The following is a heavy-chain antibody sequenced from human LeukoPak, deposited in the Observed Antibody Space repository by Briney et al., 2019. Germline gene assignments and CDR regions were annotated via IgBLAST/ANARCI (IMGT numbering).Heavy chain of an antibody. D-gene: IGHD7-27*01. J-gene: IGHJ4*02. Sequence: SETLSLTCSVSGYSISSGYFWGWIRQPPGKGPEWIATTHHSGATYYNPSLKSRVTLSVDTSKNQVSLKMTSVTAADTAVYYCTREVWGSTFPGYWGQGTLVTVSS. V-gene: IGHV4-38-2*02. CDR3: TREVWGSTFPGY. CDR1: GYSISSGYF. CDR2: THHSGAT.